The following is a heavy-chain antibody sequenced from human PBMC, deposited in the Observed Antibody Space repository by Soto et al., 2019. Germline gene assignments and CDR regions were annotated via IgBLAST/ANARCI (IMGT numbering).Heavy chain of an antibody. CDR2: INHSGST. V-gene: IGHV4-34*01. Sequence: PGGSLRLSCAASGFTFSSYAMSWVRQAPGKGLEWIGEINHSGSTSYKSSLKSRVTISIDTSKNQFSLKLTSVTASDTAVYYCARGKFGFSYYYYYYLDVWGKGTTVTVSS. D-gene: IGHD2-21*01. J-gene: IGHJ6*03. CDR3: ARGKFGFSYYYYYYLDV. CDR1: GFTFSSYA.